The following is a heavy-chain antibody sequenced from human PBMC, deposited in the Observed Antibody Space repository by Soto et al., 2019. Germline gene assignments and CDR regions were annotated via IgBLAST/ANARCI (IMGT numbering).Heavy chain of an antibody. D-gene: IGHD6-25*01. CDR1: GGSISSGGYY. J-gene: IGHJ3*02. Sequence: CTVSGGSISSGGYYWSWIRQHPGKGLEWIGYIYYSGSTYYNPSLKSRVTISVDTSKNQFSLKLSSVTAADTAVYYCARASPVATERLDAFDIWGQGTMVTVSS. CDR3: ARASPVATERLDAFDI. V-gene: IGHV4-31*03. CDR2: IYYSGST.